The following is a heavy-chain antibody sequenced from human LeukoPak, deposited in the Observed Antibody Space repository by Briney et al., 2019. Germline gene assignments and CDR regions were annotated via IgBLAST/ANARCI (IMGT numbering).Heavy chain of an antibody. V-gene: IGHV4-31*03. CDR1: GGSISSGGYY. Sequence: KPSQTLSLTCTVSGGSISSGGYYWSWIRQHPGKVLEWIGYIYYSGSTYYNPSLKSRVTISLDTSKNQFSLKLSSVTAADTAVYFCASLSRSSGSGTWFYFDYWGQGTLVTVSS. D-gene: IGHD3-10*01. CDR2: IYYSGST. CDR3: ASLSRSSGSGTWFYFDY. J-gene: IGHJ4*02.